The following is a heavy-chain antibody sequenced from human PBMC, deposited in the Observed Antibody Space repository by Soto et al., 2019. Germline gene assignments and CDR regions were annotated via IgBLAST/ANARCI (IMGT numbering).Heavy chain of an antibody. V-gene: IGHV4-59*08. CDR1: GGSISSYY. CDR2: IYYSGST. Sequence: QVQLQESGPGLVKPSETLSLTCTVSGGSISSYYWSWIRQPPGKGLEWIGYIYYSGSTNYNPSLKSRVTISVDTSKNQFSLKLSSVTAADTAVYYCARTYGSGFDYWGQGTLVTVSS. J-gene: IGHJ4*02. D-gene: IGHD6-19*01. CDR3: ARTYGSGFDY.